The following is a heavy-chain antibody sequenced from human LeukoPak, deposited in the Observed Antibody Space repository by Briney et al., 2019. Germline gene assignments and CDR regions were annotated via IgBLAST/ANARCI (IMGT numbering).Heavy chain of an antibody. CDR3: ARLEFIGADFELGYFDL. Sequence: GESLEISCKGSGYSFTNKWIGWVRQMPGKGLECMGIIYPGDSDTRYSPSFQGQVTISADKSISTAFLQWRRLRAPDSAIYYCARLEFIGADFELGYFDLWGRGTLVTVSS. V-gene: IGHV5-51*01. CDR2: IYPGDSDT. D-gene: IGHD1-7*01. CDR1: GYSFTNKW. J-gene: IGHJ2*01.